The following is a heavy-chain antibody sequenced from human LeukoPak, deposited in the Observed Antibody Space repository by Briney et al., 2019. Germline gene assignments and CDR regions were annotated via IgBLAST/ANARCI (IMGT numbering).Heavy chain of an antibody. CDR2: TVGGGDGT. V-gene: IGHV3-23*01. CDR1: GFTFNNYA. D-gene: IGHD4-11*01. J-gene: IGHJ4*02. CDR3: AKLTTS. Sequence: SGGSLRLSCTASGFTFNNYAMSWVRQAPGKGLEWVAVTVGGGDGTYYADSVKGRFTISRDNSNNTLYLQMNSLRAEDTAVYYCAKLTTSWGQGTLVTVSS.